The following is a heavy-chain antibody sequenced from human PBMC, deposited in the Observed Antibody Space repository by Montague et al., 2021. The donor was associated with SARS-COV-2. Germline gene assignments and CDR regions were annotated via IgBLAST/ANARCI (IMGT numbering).Heavy chain of an antibody. V-gene: IGHV4-34*01. CDR3: ARGPRITMIVVVITDIWFDP. CDR2: INHSGST. D-gene: IGHD3-22*01. J-gene: IGHJ5*02. Sequence: SETLSLTCAVYGGSFSGYYWSWIRQPPGKGLEWIGEINHSGSTNYNPSLKSRVTISVDTSKNQFSLKLSSVTAADTAVYYCARGPRITMIVVVITDIWFDPWXQGTLVTVSS. CDR1: GGSFSGYY.